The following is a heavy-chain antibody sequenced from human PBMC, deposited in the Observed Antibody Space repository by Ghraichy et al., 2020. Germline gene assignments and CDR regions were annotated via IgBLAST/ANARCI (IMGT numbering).Heavy chain of an antibody. J-gene: IGHJ6*03. Sequence: LSLTCAASGFTFSDHFMDWVRQAPGKGLEWVARVRNKAYSYSTSYAASVKGRFTISRDDSKNSLYLQMNSLKTEDTAMYYCARDSTVYYMDVWRKGTTVTVS. V-gene: IGHV3-72*01. CDR2: VRNKAYSYST. D-gene: IGHD4-17*01. CDR3: ARDSTVYYMDV. CDR1: GFTFSDHF.